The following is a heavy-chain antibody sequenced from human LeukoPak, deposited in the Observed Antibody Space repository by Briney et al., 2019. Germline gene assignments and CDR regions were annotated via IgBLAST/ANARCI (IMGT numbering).Heavy chain of an antibody. V-gene: IGHV1-2*02. CDR2: INPHNGGT. CDR3: AREAASFGTSFGYMDV. Sequence: ASVKVSCKASGYTLIDNYIHWVRQAPGQGLEWMGWINPHNGGTKYALKFQGRVTMTSDRSTTTVYMEVTRLRSDDTAVFYCAREAASFGTSFGYMDVWGKGTTVTVSS. D-gene: IGHD2-15*01. J-gene: IGHJ6*03. CDR1: GYTLIDNY.